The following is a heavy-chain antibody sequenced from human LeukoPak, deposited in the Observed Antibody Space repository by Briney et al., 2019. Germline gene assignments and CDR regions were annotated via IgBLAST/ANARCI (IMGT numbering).Heavy chain of an antibody. Sequence: GSLRLSCAASGFTFSSNVMSWVRQAPGKRLEWVSSISGATGTTYYADSVKGRFAISRDNSKNTLYLQMNSLRAEDTAVYYCAKERGGWYYFDDWGQGTLVTVSS. V-gene: IGHV3-23*01. CDR2: ISGATGTT. D-gene: IGHD6-19*01. CDR1: GFTFSSNV. J-gene: IGHJ4*02. CDR3: AKERGGWYYFDD.